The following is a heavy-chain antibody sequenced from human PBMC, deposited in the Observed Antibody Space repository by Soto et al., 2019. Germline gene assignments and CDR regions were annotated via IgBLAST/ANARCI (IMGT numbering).Heavy chain of an antibody. Sequence: SQTLSLTCAISGDSVSSNSAAWNWIRQSPSRGLEWLGRTYYRSKWYNDYAVSVKSRITINPDTSKNQFSLQLNSVTPEDTAVYYCARDSPGPIQLWPTPGDYYYYYGMDVWGQGTTVTVSS. D-gene: IGHD5-18*01. V-gene: IGHV6-1*01. CDR2: TYYRSKWYN. J-gene: IGHJ6*02. CDR1: GDSVSSNSAA. CDR3: ARDSPGPIQLWPTPGDYYYYYGMDV.